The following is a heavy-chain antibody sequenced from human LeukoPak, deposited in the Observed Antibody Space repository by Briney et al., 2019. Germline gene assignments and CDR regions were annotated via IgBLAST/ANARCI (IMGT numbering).Heavy chain of an antibody. CDR2: IYYSGTT. D-gene: IGHD6-13*01. J-gene: IGHJ4*02. CDR1: GGSTSSGSHY. V-gene: IGHV4-39*01. Sequence: PSETLSLTCTVSGGSTSSGSHYWGWIRQPPGKGLEWIGSIYYSGTTYYSPSLKSRVSISLDTSKDQFSLKLNSVTASDTAVYYCARQDLAVSGIDYWGQGTLVTASS. CDR3: ARQDLAVSGIDY.